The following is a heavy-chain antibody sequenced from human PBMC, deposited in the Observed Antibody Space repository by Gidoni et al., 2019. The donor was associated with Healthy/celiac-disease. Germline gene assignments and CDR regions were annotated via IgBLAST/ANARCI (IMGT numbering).Heavy chain of an antibody. D-gene: IGHD3-3*01. V-gene: IGHV3-48*01. CDR3: ARVGLRGGLDY. CDR1: GFPFSSYS. CDR2: ISSSSSTI. Sequence: EVQLVESGGGLVQPGGSLRLSCAASGFPFSSYSMNWVRQAAGKGLGWVSYISSSSSTIYYADSVKGRFTISRDNAKNSLYLQMNSLRAEDTAVYYCARVGLRGGLDYWGQGTLVTVSS. J-gene: IGHJ4*02.